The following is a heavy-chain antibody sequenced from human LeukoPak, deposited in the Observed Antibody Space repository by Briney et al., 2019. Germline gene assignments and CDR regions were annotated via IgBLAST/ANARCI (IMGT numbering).Heavy chain of an antibody. V-gene: IGHV3-74*01. CDR1: GFTFSSQW. CDR3: ARGLGSSADY. Sequence: GGSLRLSCAASGFTFSSQWMHWVDQAPGKGLLWVSRIDDDGSITNYAESVKGRFTISRDNAKNTVYLQMNSLRAEDTAVYYCARGLGSSADYWGQGTLVTVSS. J-gene: IGHJ4*02. CDR2: IDDDGSIT. D-gene: IGHD6-19*01.